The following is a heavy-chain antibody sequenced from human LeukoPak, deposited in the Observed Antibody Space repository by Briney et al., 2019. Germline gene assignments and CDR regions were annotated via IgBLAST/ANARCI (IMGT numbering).Heavy chain of an antibody. CDR1: GGSISSGDYY. CDR3: ARLDVGYYDSSGYYFDY. J-gene: IGHJ4*02. D-gene: IGHD3-22*01. CDR2: IYYSGST. Sequence: SQTLPLTCTVSGGSISSGDYYWSWIRQPPGKGLEWIGYIYYSGSTYYNPSLKSRVTISVDTSKNQFSLKLSSVTAADTAVYYCARLDVGYYDSSGYYFDYWGQGTLVTVSS. V-gene: IGHV4-30-4*08.